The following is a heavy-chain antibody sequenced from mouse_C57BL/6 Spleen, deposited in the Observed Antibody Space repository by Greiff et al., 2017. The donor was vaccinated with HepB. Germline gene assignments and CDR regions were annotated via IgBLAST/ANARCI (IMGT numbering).Heavy chain of an antibody. V-gene: IGHV14-4*01. Sequence: EVQLQESGAELVRPGASVKLSCTASGFNIKDDYMHWVKQRPEQGLEWIGWIDPENGDTEYASKFQGKATITADTSSNTAYLQLSSLTSEDTAVYYCTYDGLAMDYWGQGTSVTVSS. J-gene: IGHJ4*01. CDR1: GFNIKDDY. CDR3: TYDGLAMDY. D-gene: IGHD2-3*01. CDR2: IDPENGDT.